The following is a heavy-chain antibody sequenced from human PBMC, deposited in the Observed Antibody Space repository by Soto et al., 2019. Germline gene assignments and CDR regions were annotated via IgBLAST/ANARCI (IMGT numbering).Heavy chain of an antibody. CDR2: MNPHSGNT. V-gene: IGHV1-8*01. Sequence: ASVKVSCKASGYTFTRYDITSVRQATGQGLEWMGWMNPHSGNTGYAQKFQGRVTMTRKTSISTAYMELSSLRSEDTAVYYCARGLSTLWFGELLKNYYYYGMDVWGQGTTVTVSS. D-gene: IGHD3-10*01. CDR1: GYTFTRYD. CDR3: ARGLSTLWFGELLKNYYYYGMDV. J-gene: IGHJ6*02.